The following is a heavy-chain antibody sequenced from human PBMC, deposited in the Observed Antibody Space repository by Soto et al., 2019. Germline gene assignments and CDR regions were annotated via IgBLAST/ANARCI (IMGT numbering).Heavy chain of an antibody. CDR2: IKQDGSEK. CDR1: GFTFTSYW. J-gene: IGHJ4*02. Sequence: GGSLRLSCAASGFTFTSYWMSWVRQAPGKGLEWVANIKQDGSEKYYVDSVKGRFTISRDNAKNSLFLQMNSLRAEDTAVYYCARDSVRGYYDSSGYFTALDYWGQGTLVTVSS. V-gene: IGHV3-7*01. D-gene: IGHD3-22*01. CDR3: ARDSVRGYYDSSGYFTALDY.